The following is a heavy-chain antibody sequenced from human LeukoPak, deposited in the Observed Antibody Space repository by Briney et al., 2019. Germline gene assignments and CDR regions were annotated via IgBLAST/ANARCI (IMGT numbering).Heavy chain of an antibody. CDR2: IYYSGST. CDR3: ARGCSAGTPHNWFDP. Sequence: SETLSLTCTVSGGSISGYYWSWIRQPPGKGLAWIGYIYYSGSTNYNPSLKSRVTISVDTSKNQFSLKLSSVTAADTAVYYCARGCSAGTPHNWFDPWGQGTLVTVSS. D-gene: IGHD6-13*01. V-gene: IGHV4-59*01. J-gene: IGHJ5*02. CDR1: GGSISGYY.